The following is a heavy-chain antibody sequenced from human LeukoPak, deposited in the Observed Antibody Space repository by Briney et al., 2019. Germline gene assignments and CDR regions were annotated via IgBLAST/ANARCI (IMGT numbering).Heavy chain of an antibody. D-gene: IGHD3-9*01. CDR1: EFTFSDHY. J-gene: IGHJ4*02. V-gene: IGHV3-72*01. CDR2: TRNKANSYTT. Sequence: PGGSLRLSCAATEFTFSDHYMDWVRQAPGKGLEWIGRTRNKANSYTTEYAASVKGRFTISRDDSKNSQYLQMNSLKTEDTAVYYCARWDSAVTGYYWGQGTLVTVSS. CDR3: ARWDSAVTGYY.